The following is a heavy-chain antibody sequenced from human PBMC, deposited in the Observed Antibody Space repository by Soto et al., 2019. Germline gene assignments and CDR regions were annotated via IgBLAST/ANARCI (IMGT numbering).Heavy chain of an antibody. CDR1: GFTFSDYY. D-gene: IGHD2-2*02. J-gene: IGHJ6*03. Sequence: QVQLVESGGGLVKPGGSLRLSCAASGFTFSDYYMSWIRQAPGKGLEWVSYISSSGSTIYYADSVKGRFTISRDNAKNSLYLQMNSLRAEDTAVYYCARDHCSSTSCYRVWDYYYYMDVWGKGTTVTVFS. CDR2: ISSSGSTI. V-gene: IGHV3-11*01. CDR3: ARDHCSSTSCYRVWDYYYYMDV.